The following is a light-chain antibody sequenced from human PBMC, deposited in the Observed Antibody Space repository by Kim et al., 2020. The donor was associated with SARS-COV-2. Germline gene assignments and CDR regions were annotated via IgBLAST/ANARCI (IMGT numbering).Light chain of an antibody. J-gene: IGLJ3*02. CDR2: RNN. V-gene: IGLV1-47*01. Sequence: GQRVTNPCSGSSSNIGSNYVYWYQQLPGTAPKLLIYRNNQRPSGVPDRFSGSKSGTSASLAISGLRSEDEADYYCAAWDDSLSAGVFGGGTKLTVL. CDR3: AAWDDSLSAGV. CDR1: SSNIGSNY.